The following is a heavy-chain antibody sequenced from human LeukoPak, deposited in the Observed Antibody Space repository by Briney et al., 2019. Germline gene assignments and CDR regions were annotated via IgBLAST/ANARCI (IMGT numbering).Heavy chain of an antibody. J-gene: IGHJ4*02. Sequence: ASVKVSCKASGYTFTSYDINWVRQATGQGLEWMGWMNPNSGNTGYAQKFQGRVTMTRNTSISTAYMELSSLRSEDTAAYYCARATDSSGYYPDYWGQGTLVTVSS. V-gene: IGHV1-8*01. CDR3: ARATDSSGYYPDY. CDR1: GYTFTSYD. CDR2: MNPNSGNT. D-gene: IGHD3-22*01.